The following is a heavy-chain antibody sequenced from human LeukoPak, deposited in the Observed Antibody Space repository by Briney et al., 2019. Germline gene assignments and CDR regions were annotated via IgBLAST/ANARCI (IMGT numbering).Heavy chain of an antibody. D-gene: IGHD6-19*01. CDR2: ISWNSDSI. CDR3: AKEGGSGWYDAFDI. CDR1: GFTFDDYA. Sequence: GGSLRLSCAASGFTFDDYAMHWVRQAPGKGLEWVSGISWNSDSIGYEDSVKGRFTISRDNSKNTLYVQMNSLRAEDTAVYYCAKEGGSGWYDAFDIWGQGTRVTVSS. V-gene: IGHV3-9*01. J-gene: IGHJ3*02.